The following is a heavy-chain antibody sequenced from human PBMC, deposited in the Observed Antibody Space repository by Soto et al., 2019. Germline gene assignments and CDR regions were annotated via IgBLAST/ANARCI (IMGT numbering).Heavy chain of an antibody. CDR1: GGTFSSYA. J-gene: IGHJ6*02. D-gene: IGHD3-10*01. Sequence: QVQLVQSGAEVKKPGSSVKVSCKASGGTFSSYAISWVRQAPGQGLEWMGGIIPIFGTANYAQKFQGRVTITADKSTSTAYMELSSLRSEDTAVYYCARDRWYYGSGSYYDYYYYGMDVWGQGTTVTVSS. CDR3: ARDRWYYGSGSYYDYYYYGMDV. CDR2: IIPIFGTA. V-gene: IGHV1-69*06.